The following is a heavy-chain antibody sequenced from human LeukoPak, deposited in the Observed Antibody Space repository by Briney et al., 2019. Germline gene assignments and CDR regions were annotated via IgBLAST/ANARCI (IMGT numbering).Heavy chain of an antibody. CDR1: GGSISSSSYY. J-gene: IGHJ3*02. D-gene: IGHD2-2*01. CDR3: ARGVPLKDAFDI. V-gene: IGHV4-39*07. CDR2: IYYSGST. Sequence: IPSETLSLTCTVSGGSISSSSYYWGWIRQPPGKGLEWIGNIYYSGSTNYNPSLKSRVTISVDTPKNQFSLKLSSVTAADTAVYYCARGVPLKDAFDIWGQGTMVTVSS.